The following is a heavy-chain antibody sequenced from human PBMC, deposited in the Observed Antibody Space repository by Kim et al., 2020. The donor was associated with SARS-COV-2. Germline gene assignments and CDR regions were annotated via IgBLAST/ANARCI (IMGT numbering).Heavy chain of an antibody. V-gene: IGHV3-73*01. Sequence: GGSLRLSCAASGFTFSGSAMHWVRQASGKGLEWVGRIRSKANSYATAYAASVKGRFTISRDDSKNTAYLQMNSLKTEDTAVYYCTRHLSRDSSSSLGKDYYYYGMDAWGQGTTVTVSS. CDR1: GFTFSGSA. CDR3: TRHLSRDSSSSLGKDYYYYGMDA. CDR2: IRSKANSYAT. D-gene: IGHD6-6*01. J-gene: IGHJ6*02.